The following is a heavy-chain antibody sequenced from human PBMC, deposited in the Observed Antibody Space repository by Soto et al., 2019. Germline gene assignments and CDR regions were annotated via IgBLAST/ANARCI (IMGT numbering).Heavy chain of an antibody. Sequence: PSETLSLTCTVSGGSISSSSYYWGWIRQPPGKGLEWIGSIYYSGSTYYNPSLKSRVTISVDTSKNQFSLKLSSVTAADTAVYYCASRGGGWFDPWGQGTLVTVSS. V-gene: IGHV4-39*01. CDR2: IYYSGST. CDR3: ASRGGGWFDP. CDR1: GGSISSSSYY. D-gene: IGHD3-16*01. J-gene: IGHJ5*02.